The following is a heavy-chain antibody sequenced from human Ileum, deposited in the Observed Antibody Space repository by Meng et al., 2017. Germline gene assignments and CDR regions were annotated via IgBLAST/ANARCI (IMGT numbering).Heavy chain of an antibody. Sequence: ASVKVSCKSSGYSFTAYLMHWVRQAPGQGLEWWGRLNPSSGVTKYAQGFQGRVTITWDTSISTAYMELSSLRSDDTVVYYCAREDGGSYHHLDSWGQGTLVTVSS. V-gene: IGHV1-2*05. J-gene: IGHJ4*02. CDR2: LNPSSGVT. D-gene: IGHD1-26*01. CDR3: AREDGGSYHHLDS. CDR1: GYSFTAYL.